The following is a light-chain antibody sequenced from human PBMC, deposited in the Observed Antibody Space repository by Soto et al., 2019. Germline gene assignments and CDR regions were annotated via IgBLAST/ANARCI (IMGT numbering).Light chain of an antibody. J-gene: IGKJ1*01. Sequence: DIQLTQSPSSLSASLGDTVTITCRASQDIKKFLAWYQQRPGKVPDLLIYAASTLRSGVPSRFSGNASGTDFSFTISSLQPEDVATYYCQKYDRAPAMFGQGTKVDIK. V-gene: IGKV1-27*01. CDR3: QKYDRAPAM. CDR1: QDIKKF. CDR2: AAS.